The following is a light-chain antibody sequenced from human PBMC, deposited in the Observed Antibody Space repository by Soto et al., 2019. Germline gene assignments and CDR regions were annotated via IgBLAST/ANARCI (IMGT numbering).Light chain of an antibody. V-gene: IGKV3-20*01. Sequence: EILLTQSPGTLSLSPGEGVTLSCRASQSVSSSYLAWYQQKRGQAPRLLIYGASSRATGIPDRFSGSGSGTDFTLTISRLEPEDFAVYFCQQYGSPPQTFGQGTKVDIK. CDR1: QSVSSSY. J-gene: IGKJ1*01. CDR3: QQYGSPPQT. CDR2: GAS.